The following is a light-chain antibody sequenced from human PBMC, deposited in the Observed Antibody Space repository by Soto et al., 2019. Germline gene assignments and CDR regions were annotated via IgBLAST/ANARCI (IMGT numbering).Light chain of an antibody. CDR3: QQRSKSPLT. V-gene: IGKV3-11*01. CDR2: DAS. Sequence: EIVLTQSPATLSLSPGERATLSCRASQSVSSYLAWYQQKPGQAPRLLIYDASNRATGIPARFSGSWSGTDFTLTISRLEPEDFAVYYCQQRSKSPLTFGGGTKVEIK. CDR1: QSVSSY. J-gene: IGKJ4*01.